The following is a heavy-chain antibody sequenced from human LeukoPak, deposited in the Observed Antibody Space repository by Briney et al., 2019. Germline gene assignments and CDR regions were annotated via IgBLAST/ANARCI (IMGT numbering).Heavy chain of an antibody. CDR1: GFTFSSFA. Sequence: GGSLRLSCAASGFTFSSFAMSWVRQAPGKGLEWVSAISGSGDNTHYADSVKGRFTISRDNSKNTLYLQMNTLRAEDTAVYYCAKDTMFYDILTGYPHFDYWGRGTLVTVSS. D-gene: IGHD3-9*01. CDR3: AKDTMFYDILTGYPHFDY. CDR2: ISGSGDNT. V-gene: IGHV3-23*01. J-gene: IGHJ4*02.